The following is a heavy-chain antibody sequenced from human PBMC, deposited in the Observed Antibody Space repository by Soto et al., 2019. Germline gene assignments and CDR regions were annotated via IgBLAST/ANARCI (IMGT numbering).Heavy chain of an antibody. V-gene: IGHV5-51*01. CDR2: IYPGDSDT. CDR3: ATRYYDSSGYFDY. CDR1: GYSFTSYW. J-gene: IGHJ4*02. D-gene: IGHD3-22*01. Sequence: LGESLKISCKGSGYSFTSYWIGWVRQMPGKGLEWMGIIYPGDSDTRYSPSFQGQVTISADKSISTAYLQWSSLKASDTAMYYCATRYYDSSGYFDYWGQGTLVTVSS.